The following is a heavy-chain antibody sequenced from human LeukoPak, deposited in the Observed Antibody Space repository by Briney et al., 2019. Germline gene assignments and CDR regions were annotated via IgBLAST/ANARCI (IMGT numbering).Heavy chain of an antibody. D-gene: IGHD2-2*01. V-gene: IGHV4-30-2*01. CDR1: GGSISSGGYY. CDR2: IYHSGST. J-gene: IGHJ5*02. Sequence: PSETLSLTCTVSGGSISSGGYYWSWIRQPPGKGLEWIGYIYHSGSTYYNPSLKSRVTMSVDTSKNQFSLKLSSVTAADTAVYYCARDHWPWPVPAAISGWFDPWGQGTLVTVSS. CDR3: ARDHWPWPVPAAISGWFDP.